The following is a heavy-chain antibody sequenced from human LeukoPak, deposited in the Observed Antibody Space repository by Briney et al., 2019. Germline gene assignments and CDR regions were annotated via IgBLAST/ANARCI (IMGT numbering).Heavy chain of an antibody. V-gene: IGHV1-18*04. Sequence: ASVKVSCKASGYTFSGYNMHWVRQAPGQGLEWMGWINPDNGGTDYAQNLQGRVTMTTDTSTSTAYMELRSLRSDDTAVYYCARETYGDYVKWGQGTLVTVSS. CDR2: INPDNGGT. D-gene: IGHD4-17*01. CDR3: ARETYGDYVK. CDR1: GYTFSGYN. J-gene: IGHJ4*02.